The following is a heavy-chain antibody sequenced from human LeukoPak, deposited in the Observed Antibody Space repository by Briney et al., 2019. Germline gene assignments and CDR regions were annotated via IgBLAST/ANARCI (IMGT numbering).Heavy chain of an antibody. Sequence: GGSLRLSCAASGFTFSSYPMHWVRQAPGKGLEWVAVISYDGSEKRYSDPVKGRFTISRDNSKNTLYLQMNSLRAEDTAVYYCAREGSSGYYPYWGQGILVTVSS. CDR3: AREGSSGYYPY. CDR2: ISYDGSEK. D-gene: IGHD3-22*01. V-gene: IGHV3-30-3*01. CDR1: GFTFSSYP. J-gene: IGHJ4*02.